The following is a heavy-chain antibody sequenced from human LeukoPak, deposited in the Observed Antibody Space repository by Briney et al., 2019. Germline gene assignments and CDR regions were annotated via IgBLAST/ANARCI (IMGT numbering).Heavy chain of an antibody. CDR1: GYKFTTYG. Sequence: ASVKVSCKASGYKFTTYGLAWVRQAPGHGPEYVGWIDTRNGLTEYSEKFRDRVTITIDTSANTAFMDLRSLRSHDTAIYYCVRLSGQWLVHSYFDHWGQGTQVIVSS. CDR2: IDTRNGLT. D-gene: IGHD6-19*01. J-gene: IGHJ4*02. CDR3: VRLSGQWLVHSYFDH. V-gene: IGHV1-18*01.